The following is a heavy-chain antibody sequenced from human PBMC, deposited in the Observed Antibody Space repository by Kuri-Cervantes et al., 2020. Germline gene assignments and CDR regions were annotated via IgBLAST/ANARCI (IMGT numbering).Heavy chain of an antibody. CDR3: VKRDLSDSCYLDY. CDR2: ISYEGKE. CDR1: GFSFSDYG. Sequence: GESLKISCAAYGFSFSDYGMHWVRQAPGKGRDWVAMISYEGKEYYTDSVQGRFTVSRDNSNNALYLQLNSLRPEDTAVYNCVKRDLSDSCYLDYWGQGILVTVSS. J-gene: IGHJ4*02. V-gene: IGHV3-30*18. D-gene: IGHD3-22*01.